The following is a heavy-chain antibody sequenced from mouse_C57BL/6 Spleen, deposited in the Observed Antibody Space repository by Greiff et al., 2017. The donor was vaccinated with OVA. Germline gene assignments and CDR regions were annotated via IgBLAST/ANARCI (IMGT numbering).Heavy chain of an antibody. Sequence: QVQLQQSGAELVRPGASVTLSCKASGYTFTDYEMHWVKQTPVHGLEWIGAIDPETGSTAYNQKFKGKAILTADKSSSTAYMELRSLTSEDSAVYYCTRSAGYWYFDVWGTGTTVTVSS. D-gene: IGHD1-2*01. CDR2: IDPETGST. CDR1: GYTFTDYE. J-gene: IGHJ1*03. V-gene: IGHV1-15*01. CDR3: TRSAGYWYFDV.